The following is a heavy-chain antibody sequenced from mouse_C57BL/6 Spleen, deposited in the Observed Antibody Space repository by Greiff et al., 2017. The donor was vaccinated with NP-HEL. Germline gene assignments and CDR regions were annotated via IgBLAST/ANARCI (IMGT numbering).Heavy chain of an antibody. CDR1: GYAFSSSW. D-gene: IGHD2-14*01. Sequence: VQLQQSGPELVKPGASVKISCKASGYAFSSSWMNWVKQRPGKGLEWIGRIYPGDGDTNYNGKFKGKATLTADKSSSTAYMQLSSLTSEDSAVYFCAIGAPWFAYWGQGTRVTVSA. J-gene: IGHJ3*01. CDR2: IYPGDGDT. CDR3: AIGAPWFAY. V-gene: IGHV1-82*01.